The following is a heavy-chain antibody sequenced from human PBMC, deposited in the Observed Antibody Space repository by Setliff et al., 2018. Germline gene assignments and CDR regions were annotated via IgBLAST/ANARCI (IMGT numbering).Heavy chain of an antibody. D-gene: IGHD3-3*01. Sequence: WWSWVRQPPGKGLEWIGEIYHSGSTNYNPSLKSRVTISIDTSKNQFSLRLSSVTAADTTVYHCARGKTFFGAFIRAFDIWGQGRMVTVSS. J-gene: IGHJ3*02. V-gene: IGHV4-4*02. CDR1: W. CDR3: ARGKTFFGAFIRAFDI. CDR2: IYHSGST.